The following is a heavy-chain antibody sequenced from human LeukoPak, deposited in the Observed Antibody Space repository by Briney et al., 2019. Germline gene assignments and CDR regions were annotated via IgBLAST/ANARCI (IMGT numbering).Heavy chain of an antibody. Sequence: ASVKVSCKASGYTFTSYGISWVRQAPGQGLEWMGWISAYNGNTNYAQKLQGRVTMTTDTSTSTAYMELRSLRSDDTAVYYCARDAYCSGGSCYSIPVDYWGQGTLVTVSS. CDR1: GYTFTSYG. J-gene: IGHJ4*02. V-gene: IGHV1-18*01. D-gene: IGHD2-15*01. CDR2: ISAYNGNT. CDR3: ARDAYCSGGSCYSIPVDY.